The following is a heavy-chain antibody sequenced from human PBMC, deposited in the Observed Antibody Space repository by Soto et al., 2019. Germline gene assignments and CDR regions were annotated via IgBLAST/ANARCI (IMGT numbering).Heavy chain of an antibody. J-gene: IGHJ4*02. CDR1: GFTFSSYA. D-gene: IGHD2-15*01. V-gene: IGHV3-23*01. CDR2: ISGSGGST. CDR3: AKDVEGYCSGGSCYPFDY. Sequence: SGFTFSSYAMSWVRQAPGKGLEWVSAISGSGGSTYYADSVKGRFTISRDNSKNTLYLQMNSLRAEDTAVYYCAKDVEGYCSGGSCYPFDYWGQGTLVTSP.